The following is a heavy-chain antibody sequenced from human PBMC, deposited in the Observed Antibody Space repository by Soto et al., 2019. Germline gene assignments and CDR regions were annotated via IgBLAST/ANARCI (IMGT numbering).Heavy chain of an antibody. CDR3: AKDLYSNYGDAFDI. Sequence: GGSLRLSCAASGFTFEGYAMHWVRQAPGKGLEWVSGISWNSDNIVYADSVKGRFTISRDNAKNSLYLQMNSLRAEDTALYYYAKDLYSNYGDAFDIWGQGTMVTVSS. J-gene: IGHJ3*02. CDR1: GFTFEGYA. V-gene: IGHV3-9*01. CDR2: ISWNSDNI. D-gene: IGHD4-4*01.